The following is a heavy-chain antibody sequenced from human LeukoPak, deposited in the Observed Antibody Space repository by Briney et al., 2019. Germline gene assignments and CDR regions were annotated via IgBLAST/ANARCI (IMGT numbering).Heavy chain of an antibody. CDR3: ARDTNIVGTAGNMDV. Sequence: PGASVKVSCKASGYTFTGYYMHWVRQAPGQGLEWMGWINPNSGGTNYAQKFQGRVTMTRDTSISAAYMELSRLRSDDTAVYYCARDTNIVGTAGNMDVWGKGTTVTISS. CDR1: GYTFTGYY. J-gene: IGHJ6*03. CDR2: INPNSGGT. D-gene: IGHD1-26*01. V-gene: IGHV1-2*02.